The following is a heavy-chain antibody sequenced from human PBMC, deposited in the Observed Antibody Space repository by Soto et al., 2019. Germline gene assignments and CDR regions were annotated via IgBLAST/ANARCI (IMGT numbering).Heavy chain of an antibody. J-gene: IGHJ6*02. D-gene: IGHD1-7*01. CDR3: ATYNWNSGYYYYGMDV. V-gene: IGHV1-24*01. CDR1: GYTLTELS. Sequence: ASVKVSCKVSGYTLTELSMHWVRQAPGKGLEWMGGFDPEDGETIYAQKFQGRVTMTEDTSTDTAYMELSSLRSEDTAVYYCATYNWNSGYYYYGMDVWGQGTTVTVSS. CDR2: FDPEDGET.